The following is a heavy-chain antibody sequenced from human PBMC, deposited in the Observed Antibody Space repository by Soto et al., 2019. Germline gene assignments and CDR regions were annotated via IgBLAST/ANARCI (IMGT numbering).Heavy chain of an antibody. D-gene: IGHD3-22*01. CDR2: IYYTGTT. J-gene: IGHJ5*01. V-gene: IGHV4-59*08. CDR1: GDSISSYY. CDR3: ARLGGFYQSLDS. Sequence: SETLSLTCTFSGDSISSYYWSLIRQPPGKGLEWIGYIYYTGTTTYNPSFKSRLTISVDSSKNQFSLNLTSVSATDTAVYYCARLGGFYQSLDSWGQGTLVTVSS.